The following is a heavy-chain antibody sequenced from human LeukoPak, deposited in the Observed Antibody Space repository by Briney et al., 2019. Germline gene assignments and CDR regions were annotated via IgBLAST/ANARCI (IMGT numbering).Heavy chain of an antibody. Sequence: LTLTCTFSGFSLSTSGMCVSWVRQAPGKGLEWVANIKQDGSEKYYVDSVKGRFTISRDNAKNSLYLQMNSLRAEDTAVYYCAKDRDVVVLAIILDYWGQGTLLTVSS. J-gene: IGHJ4*02. CDR1: GFSLSTSG. CDR3: AKDRDVVVLAIILDY. D-gene: IGHD2-21*01. CDR2: IKQDGSEK. V-gene: IGHV3-7*04.